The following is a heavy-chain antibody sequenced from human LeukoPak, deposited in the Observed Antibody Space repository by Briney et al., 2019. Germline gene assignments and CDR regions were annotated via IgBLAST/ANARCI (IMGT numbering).Heavy chain of an antibody. CDR2: IYYSGST. J-gene: IGHJ4*02. CDR1: GGSISSYY. CDR3: ATTDILTSYYFDY. D-gene: IGHD3-9*01. Sequence: PSETLSLTCTVSGGSISSYYWSWIRQPPGKGLEWIGYIYYSGSTNYNPSLKSRVTISVDTSKNQFSLKLSSVTAADTAVYYCATTDILTSYYFDYWGQGTLVTVSS. V-gene: IGHV4-59*01.